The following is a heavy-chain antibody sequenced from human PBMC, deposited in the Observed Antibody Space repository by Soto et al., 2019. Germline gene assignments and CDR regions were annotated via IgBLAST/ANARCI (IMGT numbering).Heavy chain of an antibody. V-gene: IGHV4-61*03. CDR2: FYYTGST. D-gene: IGHD6-19*01. Sequence: QVQLQESGPGLVKSSETLSLTCTVSGGSVSSENYYWNWIRQPPGKGLEWIGDFYYTGSTNYNNSPESRLTMTVDMSKNHFSLKLSSVTAADTAVYYCAGGTDGKTVEYWGQGTLVTVSS. CDR1: GGSVSSENYY. CDR3: AGGTDGKTVEY. J-gene: IGHJ4*02.